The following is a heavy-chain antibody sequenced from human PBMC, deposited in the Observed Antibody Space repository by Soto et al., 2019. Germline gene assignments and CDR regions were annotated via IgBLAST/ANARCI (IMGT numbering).Heavy chain of an antibody. D-gene: IGHD6-19*01. CDR3: ATDSSGWYGLSAFDI. Sequence: ASVKVSCKVSGYTSTSYGISWVRQAPGQGLEWMGWISAYNGNTNYAQKLQGRVTMTTDTSTSTAYMELRSLRSDDTAVYYCATDSSGWYGLSAFDIWGQGTMVTVS. CDR1: GYTSTSYG. J-gene: IGHJ3*02. V-gene: IGHV1-18*04. CDR2: ISAYNGNT.